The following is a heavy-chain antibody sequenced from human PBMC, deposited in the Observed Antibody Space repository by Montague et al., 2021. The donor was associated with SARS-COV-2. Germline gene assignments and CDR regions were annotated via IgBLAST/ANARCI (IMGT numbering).Heavy chain of an antibody. CDR2: INHSGST. J-gene: IGHJ4*02. CDR1: GGSFSGYY. Sequence: SETLSLTCAVYGGSFSGYYWSWIRQPPGKGLEWVGEINHSGSTKYNPSLQSRVSMSVDTSWNHFSLRVTSVTAADTAIYYCARRGSGRSDLAYWGQGTLVTVSS. D-gene: IGHD1-26*01. V-gene: IGHV4-34*01. CDR3: ARRGSGRSDLAY.